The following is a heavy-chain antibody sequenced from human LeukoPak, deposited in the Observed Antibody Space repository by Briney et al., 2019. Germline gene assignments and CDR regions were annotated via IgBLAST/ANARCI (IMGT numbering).Heavy chain of an antibody. CDR3: TTAHLQQLDYYYYMDV. J-gene: IGHJ6*03. Sequence: GGSLRLSCAASGFTFSSYGMSWVRQAPGKGLEWVSAISGSGGSTYYADSVKGRFTISRDNSKNTLYLQMNSLKTEDTAVYYCTTAHLQQLDYYYYMDVWGKGTTVTISS. V-gene: IGHV3-23*01. CDR1: GFTFSSYG. CDR2: ISGSGGST. D-gene: IGHD6-13*01.